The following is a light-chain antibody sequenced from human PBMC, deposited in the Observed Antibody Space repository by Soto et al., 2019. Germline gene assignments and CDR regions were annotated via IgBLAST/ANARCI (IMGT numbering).Light chain of an antibody. Sequence: EIVLTQSPGTLSLSPGERATLSCRASQSVSTSYLGWYQQKSGQAPRLLIYGASIRATGIPDRLSGSGSGTDFTLTISRLEPEDFAVYYCQQYGSSVWTFGQGTKVEIK. CDR2: GAS. CDR1: QSVSTSY. V-gene: IGKV3-20*01. CDR3: QQYGSSVWT. J-gene: IGKJ1*01.